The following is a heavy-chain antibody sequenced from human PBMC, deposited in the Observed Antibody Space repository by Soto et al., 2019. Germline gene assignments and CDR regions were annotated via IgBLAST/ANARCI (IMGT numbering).Heavy chain of an antibody. CDR3: ARDRRGYNGNDSVGY. CDR1: GYTFTGYY. D-gene: IGHD1-1*01. CDR2: INPNSGGT. J-gene: IGHJ4*02. Sequence: QVQLVQSGAEVKKPGASVKVSCKASGYTFTGYYMHWVRQAPGQGLEWMGWINPNSGGTNYAQKFHGRVTMTRDTSISTAYMELSRLRSDDTAVYYCARDRRGYNGNDSVGYWGQGTLVTVSS. V-gene: IGHV1-2*02.